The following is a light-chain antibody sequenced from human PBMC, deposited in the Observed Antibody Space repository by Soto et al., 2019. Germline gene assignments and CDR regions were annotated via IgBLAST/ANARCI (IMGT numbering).Light chain of an antibody. J-gene: IGKJ1*01. CDR3: MQATQSHWT. Sequence: IGMTQTPHASPVTLGQAPSISCRSTRSLVHSDGNTYLSWFQQRPGQPPRLLIYKVSDRFSGVPDRFSGSGAGTDFTLTISSVEAEDVGVYYCMQATQSHWTFGQGTKVDIK. CDR2: KVS. CDR1: RSLVHSDGNTY. V-gene: IGKV2-24*01.